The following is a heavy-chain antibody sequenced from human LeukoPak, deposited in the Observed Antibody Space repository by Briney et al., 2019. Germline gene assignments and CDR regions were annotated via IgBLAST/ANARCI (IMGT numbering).Heavy chain of an antibody. CDR2: IYHSGST. V-gene: IGHV4-38-2*02. J-gene: IGHJ3*02. D-gene: IGHD2-2*02. Sequence: PSETLSLTCTVSGYSISSGYYWGWVRQPPGKGLEWIGSIYHSGSTYYNPSLKSRVTISVDTSKNQFSLKLSSVTAADTAVYYCARTVVPAAIDAFDIWGQGTMVTVSS. CDR1: GYSISSGYY. CDR3: ARTVVPAAIDAFDI.